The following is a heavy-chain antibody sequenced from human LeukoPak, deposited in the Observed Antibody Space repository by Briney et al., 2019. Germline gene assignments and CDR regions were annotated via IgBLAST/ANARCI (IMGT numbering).Heavy chain of an antibody. CDR1: GFTFSDYS. D-gene: IGHD7-27*01. CDR2: IRGSGEGLGSGV. Sequence: GGSLRLSCAASGFTFSDYSMNWVRQAPGKGLEWVSNIRGSGEGLGSGVYYADSVKGRFTISRDNAKDSLYLQMNSLSAEDTAFYYCARDLNWGFDYWGQGALVTVSS. V-gene: IGHV3-48*04. CDR3: ARDLNWGFDY. J-gene: IGHJ4*02.